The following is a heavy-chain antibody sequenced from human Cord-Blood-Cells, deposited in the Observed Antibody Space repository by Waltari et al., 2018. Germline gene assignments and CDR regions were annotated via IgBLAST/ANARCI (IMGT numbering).Heavy chain of an antibody. D-gene: IGHD2-15*01. CDR3: AIMSYCSGGSCYSRDY. V-gene: IGHV1-69*01. J-gene: IGHJ4*02. CDR2: IIPNFGTA. Sequence: QVQLVQSGAEVKKPGSSVKVSCKASGGTFSSYAISWVRQAPGQGLEWMGGIIPNFGTANYARKFQGRVTITADESTSTAYMELSSLRSEDTAVYYCAIMSYCSGGSCYSRDYWGQGTLVTVSS. CDR1: GGTFSSYA.